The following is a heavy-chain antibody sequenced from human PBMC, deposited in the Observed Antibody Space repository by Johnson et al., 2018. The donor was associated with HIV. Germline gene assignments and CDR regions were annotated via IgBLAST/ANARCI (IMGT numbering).Heavy chain of an antibody. J-gene: IGHJ3*02. CDR3: AKDPVGATWAFDI. D-gene: IGHD1-26*01. V-gene: IGHV3-66*03. Sequence: MLLVESGGGLIQPGGSLRLSCAASGFTVSTYYMTWVRQASGKGLELVSLLYSRGKTYYADSVQGRFTISRDYSKNTRYLQMNSLRAEDTAVYYCAKDPVGATWAFDIWGQGTMVTVSS. CDR2: LYSRGKT. CDR1: GFTVSTYY.